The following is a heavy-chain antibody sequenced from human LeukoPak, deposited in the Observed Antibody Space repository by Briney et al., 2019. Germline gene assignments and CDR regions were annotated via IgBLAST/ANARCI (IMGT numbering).Heavy chain of an antibody. D-gene: IGHD6-13*01. Sequence: ASVKVSCKASGYTFTSYSIHWLRQAPGQRLEWMAWINADIGNTKYSQKFQGRVTITRDASANTAYMELSSLRSEDTAVYYCATVSRSWYNWFDPWGQGTLVTVSS. CDR1: GYTFTSYS. V-gene: IGHV1-3*01. CDR3: ATVSRSWYNWFDP. J-gene: IGHJ5*02. CDR2: INADIGNT.